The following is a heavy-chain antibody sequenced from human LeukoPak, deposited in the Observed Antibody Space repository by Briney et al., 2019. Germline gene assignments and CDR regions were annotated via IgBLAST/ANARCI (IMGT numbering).Heavy chain of an antibody. CDR2: IIPIFGIA. J-gene: IGHJ4*02. Sequence: GASVKVSCKASGGTFSSYAISWVRQAPGQGLEWMGRIIPIFGIANYALKFQGRVTITADKSTSTAYMELSSLRSEDTAVYYCARCSAGQLWELTSFDYWGQGTLVTVSS. CDR1: GGTFSSYA. D-gene: IGHD5-18*01. V-gene: IGHV1-69*04. CDR3: ARCSAGQLWELTSFDY.